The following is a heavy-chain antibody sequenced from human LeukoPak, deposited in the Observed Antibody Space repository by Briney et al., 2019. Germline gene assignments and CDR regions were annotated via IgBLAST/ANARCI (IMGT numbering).Heavy chain of an antibody. CDR3: ARAGGTYYYESSGYYYQNWFDS. CDR1: GYRFSDYY. D-gene: IGHD3-22*01. V-gene: IGHV1-2*06. Sequence: VASVKVSCKASGYRFSDYYMHWVRQAPGQGLEWMGRINSNSGGTGFAENFRGRVTMTRDTSISTAYMELSRLTSDDTAVYYCARAGGTYYYESSGYYYQNWFDSWGQGTLVTVSS. CDR2: INSNSGGT. J-gene: IGHJ5*01.